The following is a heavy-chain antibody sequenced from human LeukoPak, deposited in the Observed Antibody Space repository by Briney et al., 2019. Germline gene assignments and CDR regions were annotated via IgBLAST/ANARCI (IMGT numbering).Heavy chain of an antibody. V-gene: IGHV3-30-3*01. Sequence: PGGSLRLSCAASGFTFSSYAMHWVRQAPGKGLEWVAVISYDGSNKYYADSVKGRFTISRDNSKNTLYLQMNSLRAEDTAVYYCARDFSQLWLRVNYYYGMDVWGQGTTVTVSS. CDR2: ISYDGSNK. J-gene: IGHJ6*02. CDR3: ARDFSQLWLRVNYYYGMDV. D-gene: IGHD5-18*01. CDR1: GFTFSSYA.